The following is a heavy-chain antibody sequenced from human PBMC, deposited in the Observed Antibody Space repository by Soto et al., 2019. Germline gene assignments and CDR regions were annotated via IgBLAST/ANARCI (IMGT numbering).Heavy chain of an antibody. CDR1: GGSISSYY. V-gene: IGHV4-59*12. CDR3: ARGYIVVVVAARPRWFEP. J-gene: IGHJ5*02. D-gene: IGHD2-15*01. Sequence: PSETLSLTCTVSGGSISSYYWSWIRQPPGKGLEWIGYIYYSGSANYNPSLKSRVTISVDTSKNQFSLKLSSVTAADTAVYYCARGYIVVVVAARPRWFEPLGQGTPVTVSS. CDR2: IYYSGSA.